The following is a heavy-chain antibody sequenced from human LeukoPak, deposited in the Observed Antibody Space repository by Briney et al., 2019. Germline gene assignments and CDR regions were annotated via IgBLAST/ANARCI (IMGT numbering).Heavy chain of an antibody. V-gene: IGHV4-61*02. Sequence: SETLSLTCTVSGGSISSGSYYWRWIRQPAGKGLEWIGRIYTRGSTNYNPSLKSRVTISVDTSKNQFSLKLSSVTAADTAVYYCARGGIVGATIRAFDIWGQGTMVTVSS. CDR2: IYTRGST. J-gene: IGHJ3*02. CDR1: GGSISSGSYY. D-gene: IGHD1-26*01. CDR3: ARGGIVGATIRAFDI.